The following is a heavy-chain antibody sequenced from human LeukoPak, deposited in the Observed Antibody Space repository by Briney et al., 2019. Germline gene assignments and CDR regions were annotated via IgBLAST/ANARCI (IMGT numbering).Heavy chain of an antibody. Sequence: GGSLRLSCAASGFTLSSYWMHWVRQAPGKGLVWVSHINSDGSNTSYAVSVKGRFTITRDNAKNTLYLQMNSLRAEDTAVYYCARGGPTMIVVWGQGTLVTVSS. CDR3: ARGGPTMIVV. D-gene: IGHD3-22*01. V-gene: IGHV3-74*01. CDR2: INSDGSNT. CDR1: GFTLSSYW. J-gene: IGHJ4*02.